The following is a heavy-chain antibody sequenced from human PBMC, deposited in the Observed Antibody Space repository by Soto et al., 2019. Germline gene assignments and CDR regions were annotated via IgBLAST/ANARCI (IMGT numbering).Heavy chain of an antibody. D-gene: IGHD3-22*01. V-gene: IGHV3-7*04. CDR2: IKQDGSEK. Sequence: GSLRLSCAASGFTFSSYWMSWVRQAPGKGLEGVANIKQDGSEKYYVNSVKGRLTISRDNAKNSLYLQIYSLRAVDTAVYYCARFYYDSSGYLPSPYYYYYGMDVWGQGT. CDR3: ARFYYDSSGYLPSPYYYYYGMDV. CDR1: GFTFSSYW. J-gene: IGHJ6*02.